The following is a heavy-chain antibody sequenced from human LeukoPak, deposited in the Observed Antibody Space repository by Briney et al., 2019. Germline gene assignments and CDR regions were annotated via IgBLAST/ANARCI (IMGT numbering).Heavy chain of an antibody. V-gene: IGHV3-23*01. D-gene: IGHD3-10*01. J-gene: IGHJ4*02. CDR2: ISGSGGST. CDR1: GFTFSSYA. CDR3: ASYYGSGSYLGGDY. Sequence: GGSLRLSCAASGFTFSSYAMSWVRQAPGKGLEWVSAISGSGGSTYYADSVKGRFTISRDNSKNSLYLQMNSLRAEDTAVYYCASYYGSGSYLGGDYWGQGTLVTVSS.